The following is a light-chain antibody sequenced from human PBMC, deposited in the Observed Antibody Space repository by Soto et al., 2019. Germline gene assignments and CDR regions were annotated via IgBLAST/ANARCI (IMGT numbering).Light chain of an antibody. CDR3: QQYGSSIT. Sequence: EIVMTQSPPTLSVSPGERAALSCRASQSISSNLAWYQKKPGQAPRLVIYGASSRATGIPDRFSGSGSGSDFTLTISRLEPEDFAVYYCQQYGSSITFGQGTRLEIK. V-gene: IGKV3-20*01. CDR1: QSISSN. CDR2: GAS. J-gene: IGKJ5*01.